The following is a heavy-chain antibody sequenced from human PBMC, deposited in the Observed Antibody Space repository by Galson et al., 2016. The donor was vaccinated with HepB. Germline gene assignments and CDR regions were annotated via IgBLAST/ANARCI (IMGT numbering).Heavy chain of an antibody. CDR1: GFTFSSYD. D-gene: IGHD2-8*01. CDR2: AGTAGDT. V-gene: IGHV3-13*01. Sequence: SLRLSCAASGFTFSSYDMHWVRQPTGKGLEWVSGAGTAGDTYYPGSVKGRFTISRENAKNSLYLQMNSLRAEDTAVYYCATGNGHAFDIWGQGTMVTVSS. CDR3: ATGNGHAFDI. J-gene: IGHJ3*02.